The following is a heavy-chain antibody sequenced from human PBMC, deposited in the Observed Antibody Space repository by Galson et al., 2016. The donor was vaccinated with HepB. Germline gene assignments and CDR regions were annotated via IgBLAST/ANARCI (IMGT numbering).Heavy chain of an antibody. CDR3: TKEPIRFTSGWYYEH. D-gene: IGHD2-2*01. CDR2: VSHEGGIQ. V-gene: IGHV3-30*18. Sequence: SLRLSCAASGFTFKDYGMHWVRQAPGKGLEWVAVVSHEGGIQLYADSVMGRFTISRDNSKNTLFLQMNSPRLDDTAVYYCTKEPIRFTSGWYYEHWGQGALVTVSS. J-gene: IGHJ4*02. CDR1: GFTFKDYG.